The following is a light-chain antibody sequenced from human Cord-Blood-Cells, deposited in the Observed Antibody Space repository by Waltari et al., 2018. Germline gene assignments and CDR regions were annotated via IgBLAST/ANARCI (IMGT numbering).Light chain of an antibody. CDR2: EVS. Sequence: QSSLTQPPSASGSPGQSVTISCTGTSSDAGGYNYVSWYQQHPAKAPKHMIYEVSKRPSGVPDRFSGSKSGNTASLTVSGLQAEDEADYYCSSYAGSNNYVFGTGTKVTVL. CDR3: SSYAGSNNYV. V-gene: IGLV2-8*01. CDR1: SSDAGGYNY. J-gene: IGLJ1*01.